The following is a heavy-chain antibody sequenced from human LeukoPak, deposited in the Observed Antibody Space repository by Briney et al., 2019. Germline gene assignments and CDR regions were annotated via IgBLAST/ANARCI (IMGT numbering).Heavy chain of an antibody. CDR2: IIPIFGTA. CDR3: ARVEEYYYYYGMDV. V-gene: IGHV1-69*13. CDR1: GGTFSSYA. J-gene: IGHJ6*02. D-gene: IGHD1-1*01. Sequence: GASVKVSCKASGGTFSSYAISWVRQAPGQGLEWMGGIIPIFGTANCAQKFQGRVTITADESTSTAYMELSSLRSEDTAVYYCARVEEYYYYYGMDVWGQGTTVTVSS.